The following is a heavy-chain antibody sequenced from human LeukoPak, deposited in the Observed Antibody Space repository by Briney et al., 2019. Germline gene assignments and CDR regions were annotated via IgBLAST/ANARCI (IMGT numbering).Heavy chain of an antibody. Sequence: GGSLRPSCEASGFTFSAYAMTCVRQAPGKGLEWASSIGSDNKPHYSESVKGRFAISRDNSKNTLFLQLHNLRVEDTALYYCARDLHYYVAIDVWGQGTTVTVSS. CDR1: GFTFSAYA. J-gene: IGHJ6*02. CDR2: IGSDNKP. D-gene: IGHD3-10*02. CDR3: ARDLHYYVAIDV. V-gene: IGHV3-23*01.